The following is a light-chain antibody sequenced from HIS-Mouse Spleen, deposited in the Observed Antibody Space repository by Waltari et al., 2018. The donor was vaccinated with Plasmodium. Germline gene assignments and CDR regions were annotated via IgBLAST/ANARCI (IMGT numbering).Light chain of an antibody. CDR3: QQYDNLLLT. J-gene: IGKJ4*01. CDR2: DAS. Sequence: PPSVSVSPGQTASITCSGDKLEDKYACWYQQKPGKAPKLLIYDASNLETGVPSRFSGSGSGTDFTFTISSLQPEDIATYYCQQYDNLLLTFGGGTKVEIK. CDR1: LEDKY. V-gene: IGKV1-33*01.